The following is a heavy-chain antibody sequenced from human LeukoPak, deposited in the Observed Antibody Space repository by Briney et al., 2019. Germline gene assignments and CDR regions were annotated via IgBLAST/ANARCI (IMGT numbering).Heavy chain of an antibody. J-gene: IGHJ4*02. Sequence: PGGSLRLSCAASGFTFSGYAMRWVRQAPGKGLEWVSTIRASGGGTYYAESVKGRFTISRDNSKNTLHLQMNSLRAEDTAVYFCAKFYDSGGYYHFDYWGQGTLVTVXS. CDR3: AKFYDSGGYYHFDY. V-gene: IGHV3-23*01. CDR2: IRASGGGT. CDR1: GFTFSGYA. D-gene: IGHD3-22*01.